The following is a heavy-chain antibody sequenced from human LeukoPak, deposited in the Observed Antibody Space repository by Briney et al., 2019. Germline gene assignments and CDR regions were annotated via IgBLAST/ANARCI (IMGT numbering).Heavy chain of an antibody. CDR1: GFTFSDYA. V-gene: IGHV3-23*01. CDR3: ARDYYDSSGYYYFDY. D-gene: IGHD3-22*01. CDR2: ISGGSSGST. J-gene: IGHJ4*02. Sequence: GGSLRLSCAASGFTFSDYAMSWVRQAPGKGLEWLSVISGGSSGSTYYADSVTGRFTVSRDNSKNSLYLQMNSLRAEDTAVYYCARDYYDSSGYYYFDYWGQGTLVTVSS.